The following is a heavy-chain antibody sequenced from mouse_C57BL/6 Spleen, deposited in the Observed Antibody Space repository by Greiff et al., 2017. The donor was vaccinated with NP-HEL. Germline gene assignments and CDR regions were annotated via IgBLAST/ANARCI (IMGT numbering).Heavy chain of an antibody. CDR3: VRNWDVMDY. CDR2: IRSKSNNYAT. CDR1: GFSFNTYA. Sequence: EVKLMESGGGLVQPKGSLKLSCAASGFSFNTYAMNWVRQAPGKGLEWVARIRSKSNNYATYYADSVKDRFTISRDDSESMLYLQMNNLKTEDTAMYYCVRNWDVMDYWGQGTSVTVSS. J-gene: IGHJ4*01. V-gene: IGHV10-1*01. D-gene: IGHD4-1*01.